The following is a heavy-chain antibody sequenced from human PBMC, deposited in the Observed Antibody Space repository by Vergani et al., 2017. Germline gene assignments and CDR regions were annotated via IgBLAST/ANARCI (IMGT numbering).Heavy chain of an antibody. D-gene: IGHD2-2*01. CDR1: GAAFNSYQ. V-gene: IGHV4-34*01. CDR2: INHSGST. CDR3: ASRMTRVVVPAASRDV. Sequence: QVQLHQWGAGLLKTSETLSLTCAVSGAAFNSYQWTWIRQPPGKGLEWIGEINHSGSTNYNPSLKSRVTISVDTSKNQFSLKLSSVTAADTAVYYCASRMTRVVVPAASRDVWGKGTTVTVSS. J-gene: IGHJ6*04.